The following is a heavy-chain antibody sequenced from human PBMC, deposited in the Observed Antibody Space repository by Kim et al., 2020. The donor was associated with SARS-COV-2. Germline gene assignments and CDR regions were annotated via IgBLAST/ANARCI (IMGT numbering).Heavy chain of an antibody. Sequence: GFAQNFQGRVTMTRNTSISTAYMELSSLRSEDTAVYYCARVGNGWYESDYWGQGTLVTVSS. CDR3: ARVGNGWYESDY. J-gene: IGHJ4*02. V-gene: IGHV1-8*01. D-gene: IGHD6-19*01.